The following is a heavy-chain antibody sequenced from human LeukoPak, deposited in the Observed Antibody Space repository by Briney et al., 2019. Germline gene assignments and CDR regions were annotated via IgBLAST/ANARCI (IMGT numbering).Heavy chain of an antibody. J-gene: IGHJ4*02. D-gene: IGHD3-22*01. Sequence: SETLSLTCNVSGDSISYYYWGWIRQPPGKGLEWIGYIYYSGSTYTNYNPSLKSRVNISVDASKNLFSLNLSSVTAADTAVYNCARGRDYYDSTGYYYWGQGTLVTVSS. CDR1: GDSISYYY. V-gene: IGHV4-59*01. CDR2: IYYSGSTYT. CDR3: ARGRDYYDSTGYYY.